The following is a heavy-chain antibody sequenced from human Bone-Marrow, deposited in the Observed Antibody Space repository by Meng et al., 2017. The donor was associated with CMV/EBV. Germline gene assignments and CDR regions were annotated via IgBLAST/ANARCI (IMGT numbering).Heavy chain of an antibody. V-gene: IGHV3-30*02. Sequence: GSLRLSCAASGFTFSSYGMHWVRQAPGKGLEWVAFIRFDGIDKYYADSVKGRFTISRDNSKNSLYLQMNSLGAEDTAVYYCAKDRAQYCSAGSCYPNWLDPWGQGTLVTVSS. CDR3: AKDRAQYCSAGSCYPNWLDP. CDR2: IRFDGIDK. CDR1: GFTFSSYG. D-gene: IGHD2-15*01. J-gene: IGHJ5*02.